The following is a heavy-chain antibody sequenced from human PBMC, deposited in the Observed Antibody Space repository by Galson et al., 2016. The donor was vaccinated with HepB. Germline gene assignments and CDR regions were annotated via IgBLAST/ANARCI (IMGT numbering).Heavy chain of an antibody. CDR2: FDPEDGET. CDR1: GYTLSELS. V-gene: IGHV1-24*01. CDR3: AEKRDYDFWSGYEK. Sequence: SVKVSCKVSGYTLSELSMHWVRQAPGKGLEWMGGFDPEDGETIYAQKFQGRVTMTEDTSTDTAYMELSSLRSEDTAEYYCAEKRDYDFWSGYEKWGQGTLVTVSS. D-gene: IGHD3-3*01. J-gene: IGHJ4*02.